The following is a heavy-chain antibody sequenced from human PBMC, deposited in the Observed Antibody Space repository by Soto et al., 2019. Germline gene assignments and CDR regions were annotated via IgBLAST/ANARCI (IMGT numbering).Heavy chain of an antibody. V-gene: IGHV4-39*01. CDR2: IYYSGST. CDR1: GGSISSSSYY. Sequence: PSETLSLTCTVSGGSISSSSYYWGWIRQPPGKGLEWIGSIYYSGSTYYNPSLKSRVTISVDTSKNQFSLKLSSVTAADTAVYYCARLLLWFGELSDYWGQGTLVTVSS. D-gene: IGHD3-10*01. CDR3: ARLLLWFGELSDY. J-gene: IGHJ4*02.